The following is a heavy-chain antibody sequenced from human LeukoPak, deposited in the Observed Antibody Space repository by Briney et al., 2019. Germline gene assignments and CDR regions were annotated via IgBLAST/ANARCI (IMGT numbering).Heavy chain of an antibody. CDR2: IIPILGIA. D-gene: IGHD6-13*01. J-gene: IGHJ4*02. V-gene: IGHV1-69*10. Sequence: GASVKVSCKASGGTFTSYTISWVRQGPGEGIEWRGGIIPILGIANYAQKFQGRVTITADKSTSTAYMELSSLRSEDTAVYYCATRYSSSSYYFDYWGQGTLVTVSS. CDR1: GGTFTSYT. CDR3: ATRYSSSSYYFDY.